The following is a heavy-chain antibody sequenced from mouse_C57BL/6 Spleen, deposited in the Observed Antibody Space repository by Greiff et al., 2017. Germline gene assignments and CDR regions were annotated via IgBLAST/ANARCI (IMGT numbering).Heavy chain of an antibody. D-gene: IGHD1-1*01. J-gene: IGHJ2*01. Sequence: EVKLMESGPELVKPGASVKISCKASGYSFTGYYMNWVKQSPEKSLEWIGEINPSTGGTTYNQKFKAKATLTVDKSSSTAYMQLKSLTSEDSAVYYCARFTTVVANYFDYWGQGTTLTVSS. CDR3: ARFTTVVANYFDY. V-gene: IGHV1-42*01. CDR2: INPSTGGT. CDR1: GYSFTGYY.